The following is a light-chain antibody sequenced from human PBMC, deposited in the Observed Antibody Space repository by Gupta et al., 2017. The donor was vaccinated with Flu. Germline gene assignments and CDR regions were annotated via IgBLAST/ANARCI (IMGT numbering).Light chain of an antibody. CDR3: AAWDDSVSGGV. Sequence: QSVLTHPRSMSGTPGQRVTISCSGSVSNIGTFSVYWYQQVPGTAPTLLIFSTDHRPSGVPDRVSGSMAGTSASLTTSVLRSEGEADYYCAAWDDSVSGGVFGGGTKLTVL. V-gene: IGLV1-47*01. CDR2: STD. CDR1: VSNIGTFS. J-gene: IGLJ3*02.